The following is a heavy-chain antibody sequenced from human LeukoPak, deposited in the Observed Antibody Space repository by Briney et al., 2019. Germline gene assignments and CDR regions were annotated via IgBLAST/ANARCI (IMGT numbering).Heavy chain of an antibody. V-gene: IGHV3-7*01. CDR3: ASLGGSGFDY. CDR2: IKQDGSEK. D-gene: IGHD6-19*01. CDR1: GFTFSSYW. J-gene: IGHJ4*02. Sequence: PGGSLRLSCAASGFTFSSYWMSWVRQAPGEGLEWVANIKQDGSEKYYVDSVKGRFTISKDNAKNSLYLQMNSLRAEDTAVYYCASLGGSGFDYWGQGTLVTVSS.